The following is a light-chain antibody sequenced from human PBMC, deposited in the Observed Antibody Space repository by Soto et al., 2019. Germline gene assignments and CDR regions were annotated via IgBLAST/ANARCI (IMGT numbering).Light chain of an antibody. CDR1: QGISNY. CDR2: AAS. Sequence: DIQLTQSPSSLSASVGDRVTITCRASQGISNYLAWYQQKPGKVPKLLIYAASTLQSGVPSRFSGSGSGTDFTRTISGLQPEDVASYYCQKYNTAPYTFTPGTKLNIK. CDR3: QKYNTAPYT. V-gene: IGKV1-27*01. J-gene: IGKJ2*01.